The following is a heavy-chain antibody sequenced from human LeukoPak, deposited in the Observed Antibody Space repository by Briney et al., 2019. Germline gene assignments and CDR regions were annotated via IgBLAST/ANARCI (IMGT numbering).Heavy chain of an antibody. V-gene: IGHV3-11*04. CDR3: ASTVTTRSPYDY. Sequence: GGSLRLSCAASGFTFSDHYMSWIRQAPGKGLEWVSYISSSGSTIYYADSVKGRFTISRDNAKNSLYLQMNSLRAEDTAVYYCASTVTTRSPYDYWGQGTLVTVSS. CDR2: ISSSGSTI. CDR1: GFTFSDHY. D-gene: IGHD4-17*01. J-gene: IGHJ4*02.